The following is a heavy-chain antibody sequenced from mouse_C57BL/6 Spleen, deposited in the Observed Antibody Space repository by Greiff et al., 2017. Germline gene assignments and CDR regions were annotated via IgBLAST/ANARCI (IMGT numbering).Heavy chain of an antibody. CDR1: GYTFTSYW. CDR2: IHPNSGST. CDR3: ASAGYCGYYYAMED. V-gene: IGHV1-64*01. Sequence: QVQLQQPGAELVKPGASVKLSCKASGYTFTSYWMHWVKQRPGQGLEWIGMIHPNSGSTNYNEKFKSKATLTVDKSSSTAYMQLSSLTSEDSAVYYCASAGYCGYYYAMEDWGQGTSVTVAS. D-gene: IGHD1-2*01. J-gene: IGHJ4*01.